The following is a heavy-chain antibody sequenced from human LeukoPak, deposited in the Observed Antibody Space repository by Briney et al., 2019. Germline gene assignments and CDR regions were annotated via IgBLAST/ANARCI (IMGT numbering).Heavy chain of an antibody. V-gene: IGHV4-59*08. D-gene: IGHD6-19*01. CDR2: IYYSGST. J-gene: IGHJ3*02. CDR3: ARRKNSAWPTDAFHI. Sequence: PSETLSLTCTVSGGSINSYYWSWIRQPPGKGLEWVGYIYYSGSTSYNPSLKSRATISVDTSKNQFSLKLNSVTAADTAVYYCARRKNSAWPTDAFHIWGQGTMVTVSS. CDR1: GGSINSYY.